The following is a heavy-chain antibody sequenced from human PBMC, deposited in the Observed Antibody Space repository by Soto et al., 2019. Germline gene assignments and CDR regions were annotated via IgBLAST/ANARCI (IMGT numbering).Heavy chain of an antibody. J-gene: IGHJ4*02. V-gene: IGHV4-31*01. D-gene: IGHD4-17*01. Sequence: QVQLQESGPGLVKPSQTLSLTCTVSGGSISSGGYYWSWIRQHPGKGLEWIGYIYYSGSTYYNPSCKGPVTLSVDTSKTQFSLKLSSVTAADTAVYYCARSPEATVTAFDYWGQGALVTVSS. CDR3: ARSPEATVTAFDY. CDR2: IYYSGST. CDR1: GGSISSGGYY.